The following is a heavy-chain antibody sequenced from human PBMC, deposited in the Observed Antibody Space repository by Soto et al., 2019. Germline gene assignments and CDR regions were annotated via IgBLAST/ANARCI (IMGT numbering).Heavy chain of an antibody. Sequence: GGSLRLSCAGSGFTLSDHYIDWVRQAPGKGLEWVGRSRDKAQGYSTAYAASVKGRFTTSRDESKNSVYLQMNSLKTEDTAVYFCAREQCSPLDRYCADGAVDWVDPWGRGTLVTVSS. D-gene: IGHD2-8*01. V-gene: IGHV3-72*01. J-gene: IGHJ5*02. CDR2: SRDKAQGYST. CDR1: GFTLSDHY. CDR3: AREQCSPLDRYCADGAVDWVDP.